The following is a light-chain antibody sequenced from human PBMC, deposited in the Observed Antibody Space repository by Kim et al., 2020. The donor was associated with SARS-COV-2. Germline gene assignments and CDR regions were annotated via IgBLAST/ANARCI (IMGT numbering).Light chain of an antibody. CDR1: GSNIGAGYD. Sequence: VTISCNGSGSNIGAGYDVHWYQQLPGTAPKLLIYGNSNRPSGVPDRFSGSKSGTSASLAITGLQAEDEADYYCQSYDSSLSGSRVFGGGTQLTVL. CDR3: QSYDSSLSGSRV. J-gene: IGLJ3*02. CDR2: GNS. V-gene: IGLV1-40*01.